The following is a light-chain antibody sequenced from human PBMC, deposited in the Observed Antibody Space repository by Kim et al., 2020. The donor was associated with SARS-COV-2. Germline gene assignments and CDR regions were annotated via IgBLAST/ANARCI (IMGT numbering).Light chain of an antibody. CDR1: SLRSYY. J-gene: IGLJ2*01. CDR3: NSRDSTGNHAV. Sequence: SSELPQDPAVSVALGQTVRITCQGDSLRSYYASWYQQKPGQAPVLVIYGKNNRPSGIPDRFSGSSSGNTASLTITGAQAEDEAYYYCNSRDSTGNHAVFC. CDR2: GKN. V-gene: IGLV3-19*01.